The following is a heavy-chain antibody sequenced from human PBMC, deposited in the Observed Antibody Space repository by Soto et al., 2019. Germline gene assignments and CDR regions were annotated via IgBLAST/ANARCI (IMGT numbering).Heavy chain of an antibody. D-gene: IGHD1-26*01. CDR1: GYTFTSYG. Sequence: GASVKVSCKASGYTFTSYGISWVLQAPGQGLEWMGWISAYNGNTNYAQKLQGRVTMTTDTSTSTAYMELRSLRSDDTAVYYCARDSPWENYYYYGMDVWGQGTTVTVSS. V-gene: IGHV1-18*04. CDR3: ARDSPWENYYYYGMDV. CDR2: ISAYNGNT. J-gene: IGHJ6*02.